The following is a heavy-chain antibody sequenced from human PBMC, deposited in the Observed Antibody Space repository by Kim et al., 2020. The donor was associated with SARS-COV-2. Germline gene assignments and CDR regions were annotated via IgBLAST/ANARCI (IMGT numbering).Heavy chain of an antibody. D-gene: IGHD3-10*01. CDR1: GGSFSGYY. J-gene: IGHJ6*02. CDR3: ARRVGYYGMDV. V-gene: IGHV4-34*01. CDR2: INHSGST. Sequence: SETLSLTCAVYGGSFSGYYWSWIRQPPGKWLEWIGEINHSGSTNYNPSLKSRVTISVDTSKNQFSLKLSSVTAADTAVYYCARRVGYYGMDVWGQGTTVT.